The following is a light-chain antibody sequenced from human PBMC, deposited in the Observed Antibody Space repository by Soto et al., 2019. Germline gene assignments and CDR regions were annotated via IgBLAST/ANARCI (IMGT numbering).Light chain of an antibody. J-gene: IGKJ2*01. CDR1: QSVSSSY. Sequence: EIVLTQSPATLSLSPGERATLSCGASQSVSSSYLAWYQQKPGLAPRLLIYDASSRATGIPDRFSDSGSGTDFTLTISRLEPEDFAVYSCQQYGSSPYTFGQGTKLEIK. CDR3: QQYGSSPYT. CDR2: DAS. V-gene: IGKV3D-20*01.